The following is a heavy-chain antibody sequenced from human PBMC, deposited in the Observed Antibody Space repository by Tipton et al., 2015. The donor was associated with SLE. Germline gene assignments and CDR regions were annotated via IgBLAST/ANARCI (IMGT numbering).Heavy chain of an antibody. CDR3: VRQSEGYAYDY. D-gene: IGHD5-12*01. CDR2: INPNSGAT. Sequence: QLVQSGAEVKKPGASVKVSCKASGYTFTGYYMHWVRQAPGQGLEWMGWINPNSGATNFALKFQDRVTMTRDTSISAAYMELTRLRSDDTAVYYCVRQSEGYAYDYWGQGTLITVSS. J-gene: IGHJ4*02. V-gene: IGHV1-2*02. CDR1: GYTFTGYY.